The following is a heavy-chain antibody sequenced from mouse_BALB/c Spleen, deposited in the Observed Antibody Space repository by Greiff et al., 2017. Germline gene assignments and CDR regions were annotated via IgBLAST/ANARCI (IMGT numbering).Heavy chain of an antibody. CDR3: FSYGNYGD. V-gene: IGHV1-9*01. CDR1: GYTFSSYW. J-gene: IGHJ2*01. CDR2: ILPGSGST. Sequence: QVQLQQSGAELMKPGASVKISCKATGYTFSSYWIEWVKQRPGHGLEWIGEILPGSGSTNYNEKFKGKATFTADTSSNTAYMQLSSLTSEDSAVYYCFSYGNYGDWGQGTTLTVAS. D-gene: IGHD2-1*01.